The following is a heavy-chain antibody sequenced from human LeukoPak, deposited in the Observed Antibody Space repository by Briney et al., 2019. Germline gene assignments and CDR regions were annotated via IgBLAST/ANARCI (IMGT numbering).Heavy chain of an antibody. V-gene: IGHV5-51*01. Sequence: GESLKISCKVSGYIFTSKWIGWVRQMPGKGLEWMGYIHLGDSITXYSPSFQGQVTISVDKSVNTAYLQWTTLKASDTAMYYCARXSWXNLDYWGQGTLATVSS. CDR2: IHLGDSIT. CDR1: GYIFTSKW. CDR3: ARXSWXNLDY. J-gene: IGHJ4*02. D-gene: IGHD3-16*01.